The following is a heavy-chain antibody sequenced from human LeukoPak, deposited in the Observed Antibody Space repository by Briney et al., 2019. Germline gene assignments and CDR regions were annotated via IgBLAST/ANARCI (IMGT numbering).Heavy chain of an antibody. CDR2: LNPNNGDT. CDR3: AREGRNWFDP. J-gene: IGHJ5*02. V-gene: IGHV1-2*06. CDR1: GYTFTANY. Sequence: ASVKVSCKASGYTFTANYMHWVRQAPGQGLEWMGRLNPNNGDTTYALKFQGRVTMTRDTSISTAYMELSSLRSDDTAVYYCAREGRNWFDPWGQGTLVTVSS.